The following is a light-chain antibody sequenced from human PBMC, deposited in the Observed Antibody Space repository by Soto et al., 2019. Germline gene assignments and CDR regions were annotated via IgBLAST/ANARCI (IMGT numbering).Light chain of an antibody. CDR1: RSIDNS. Sequence: EIAVTQSPATVSASPGDRVTLSCRASRSIDNSLAWYQQRRGQPPRLLIFGASARATGVPTRFSGSGSGTLFSLTIISLQSEDFAVYYCHQYNDWPPTFGQGTKLEI. CDR3: HQYNDWPPT. CDR2: GAS. J-gene: IGKJ2*01. V-gene: IGKV3-15*01.